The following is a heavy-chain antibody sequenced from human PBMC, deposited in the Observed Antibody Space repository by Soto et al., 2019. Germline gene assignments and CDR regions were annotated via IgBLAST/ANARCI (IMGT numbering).Heavy chain of an antibody. Sequence: QVQLVQSGAEVKKPGASVKVSCKASGYTFTSYAMHWVRQAPGQRLEWMGWINAGNGNTKYSQKFQGRVTITRDTXARXAYMELSSLRSEDTAVYYCARDIWFGAPPGGAGMHWGQGTLVTVSS. CDR2: INAGNGNT. CDR1: GYTFTSYA. D-gene: IGHD3-10*01. J-gene: IGHJ4*02. CDR3: ARDIWFGAPPGGAGMH. V-gene: IGHV1-3*01.